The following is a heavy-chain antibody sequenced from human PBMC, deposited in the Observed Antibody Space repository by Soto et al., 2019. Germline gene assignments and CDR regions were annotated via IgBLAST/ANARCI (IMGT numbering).Heavy chain of an antibody. CDR3: ARHPHSTWFDP. Sequence: LSLTCTVSGGSISSSSYYWGWIRQPPGKGLEWIGSIYYSGSTYYNPSLKSRVTISVDTSKNQFSLKLSSVTAADTAVYYCARHPHSTWFDPWGQGTLVTVSS. J-gene: IGHJ5*02. CDR2: IYYSGST. CDR1: GGSISSSSYY. V-gene: IGHV4-39*01. D-gene: IGHD6-13*01.